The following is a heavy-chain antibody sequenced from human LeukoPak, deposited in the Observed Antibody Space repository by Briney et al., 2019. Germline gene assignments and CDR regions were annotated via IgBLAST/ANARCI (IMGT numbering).Heavy chain of an antibody. CDR3: ARSYDCGGDCFEAFDI. J-gene: IGHJ3*02. Sequence: SVKVSCKASGGTFSSYVSNWVRQAPGQGLEWMGGIIPIFGTANYAQKFKGRVTITAEQSTSTAYMELRSLRSEDTAVYFCARSYDCGGDCFEAFDIWGQGTMVTVSS. CDR2: IIPIFGTA. V-gene: IGHV1-69*01. D-gene: IGHD2-21*02. CDR1: GGTFSSYV.